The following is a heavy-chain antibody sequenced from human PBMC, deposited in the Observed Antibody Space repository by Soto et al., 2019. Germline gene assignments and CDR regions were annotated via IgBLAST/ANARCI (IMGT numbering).Heavy chain of an antibody. Sequence: ASVKVSCKASGYTFTSYGRHWVRQAPGQRLEWMGWISAYNGNTNYAQKLQGRVTMTTDTSTSTAYMELRSLRSDDTAVYYCARDGSGIAVAGTNAFDIWGQGTMVTVSS. J-gene: IGHJ3*02. D-gene: IGHD6-19*01. CDR3: ARDGSGIAVAGTNAFDI. V-gene: IGHV1-18*01. CDR1: GYTFTSYG. CDR2: ISAYNGNT.